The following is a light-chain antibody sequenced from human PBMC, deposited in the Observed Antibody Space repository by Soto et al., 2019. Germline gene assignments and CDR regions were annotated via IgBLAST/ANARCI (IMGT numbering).Light chain of an antibody. CDR1: QDISSW. Sequence: DIQMTQSPSSVSASVGDRVTITCRASQDISSWLTWYQQKPGKAPKLLIYAASSLQSGIPSRFSGRGPRKYYTLAISSLQPDDFAAYYWQQPKGFPPTVGGGPDVDIK. V-gene: IGKV1-12*01. J-gene: IGKJ4*02. CDR2: AAS. CDR3: QQPKGFPPT.